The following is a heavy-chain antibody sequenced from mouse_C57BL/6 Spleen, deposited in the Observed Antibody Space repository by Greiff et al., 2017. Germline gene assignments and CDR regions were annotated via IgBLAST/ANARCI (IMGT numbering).Heavy chain of an antibody. D-gene: IGHD4-1*01. CDR3: AGYGTGRGLFAY. V-gene: IGHV1-9*01. CDR1: GYTFTGYW. Sequence: QVQLQQSGAELMKPGASVKLSCKATGYTFTGYWIAWVKQRPGQGLEWIGAIIPGSGSTNYHEKFKSKDTLTVDTSSSTAYMQLSSLTSEDSAVYYCAGYGTGRGLFAYWGQGTLVTVSA. CDR2: IIPGSGST. J-gene: IGHJ3*01.